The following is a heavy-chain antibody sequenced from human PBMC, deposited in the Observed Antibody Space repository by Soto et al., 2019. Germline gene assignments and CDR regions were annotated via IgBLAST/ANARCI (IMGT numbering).Heavy chain of an antibody. CDR3: AKELHTSSGWSQVIY. D-gene: IGHD6-19*01. Sequence: GGSLRLSCEASGFTFKNFAMSWVRQAPGKGLEWVSAVNGRGDSAYYADSVKGRFTISRDNSKNTLYLQMNSLRAEDTAVYYCAKELHTSSGWSQVIYWGQATLVTVSS. V-gene: IGHV3-23*01. CDR2: VNGRGDSA. J-gene: IGHJ4*02. CDR1: GFTFKNFA.